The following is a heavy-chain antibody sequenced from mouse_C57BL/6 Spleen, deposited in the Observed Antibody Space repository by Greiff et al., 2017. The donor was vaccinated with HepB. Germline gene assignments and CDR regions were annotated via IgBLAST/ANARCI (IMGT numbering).Heavy chain of an antibody. V-gene: IGHV1-55*01. CDR1: GYTFTSYW. J-gene: IGHJ2*01. Sequence: QVQLQQPGAELVKPGASVKMSCKASGYTFTSYWITWVKQRPGQGLEWIGDIYPGSGSTNYNEKFKSKATLTVDTSSSTAYMQLSSLTSEDSAVYYCATLTTVVATPYYFDYWGQGTTLTVSS. D-gene: IGHD1-1*01. CDR3: ATLTTVVATPYYFDY. CDR2: IYPGSGST.